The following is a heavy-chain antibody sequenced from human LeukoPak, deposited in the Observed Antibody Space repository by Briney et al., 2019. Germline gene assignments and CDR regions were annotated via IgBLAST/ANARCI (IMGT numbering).Heavy chain of an antibody. V-gene: IGHV4-39*01. CDR1: GGSISSSSYY. J-gene: IGHJ5*02. CDR2: IYYSGST. CDR3: ARHPEYSSYDWFDP. D-gene: IGHD6-6*01. Sequence: SETLSLTCTVSGGSISSSSYYWGWIRQPPGKGLEWIGSIYYSGSTYYNPSLKSRVTISVDTSKNQFSLKLSSVTAADTAVYHCARHPEYSSYDWFDPWGQGTLVTVSS.